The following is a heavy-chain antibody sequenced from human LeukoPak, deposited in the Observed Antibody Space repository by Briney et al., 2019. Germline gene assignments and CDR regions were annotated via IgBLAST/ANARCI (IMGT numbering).Heavy chain of an antibody. V-gene: IGHV3-7*03. CDR2: MNKDGSEK. D-gene: IGHD1/OR15-1a*01. CDR1: GFILSNHW. Sequence: HGGSLRLSCAASGFILSNHWMTWVRQAPGKGPEWVANMNKDGSEKYYVDSVEGRFTISRDTAKNSLYLQMNNLRAEDTALYYCARNNDMDVWGQGTTVIVSS. CDR3: ARNNDMDV. J-gene: IGHJ6*02.